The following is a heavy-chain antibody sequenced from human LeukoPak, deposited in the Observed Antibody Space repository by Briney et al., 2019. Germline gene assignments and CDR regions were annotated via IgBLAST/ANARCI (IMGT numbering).Heavy chain of an antibody. CDR2: ISYDGSNK. J-gene: IGHJ4*02. CDR1: GFTFSSHA. Sequence: QPGRSLRLSCAASGFTFSSHAMHWVRQAPGKGLEWVAVISYDGSNKYYADSVKGRFTISRDNSKNTLYLQMNSLRAEDTAVYYCARDRDRRYFDYWGEGTLVTVSS. V-gene: IGHV3-30*04. D-gene: IGHD1-14*01. CDR3: ARDRDRRYFDY.